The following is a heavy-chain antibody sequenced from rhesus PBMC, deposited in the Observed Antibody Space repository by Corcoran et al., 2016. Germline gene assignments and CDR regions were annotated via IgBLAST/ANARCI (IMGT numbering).Heavy chain of an antibody. CDR2: ISSCGSI. D-gene: IGHD2-21*01. CDR1: GFTSGNSD. CDR3: ANNLEYCTGSGCYGLDS. J-gene: IGHJ6*01. Sequence: EVQLVESGGGLVQPGGSLRLSCAAPGFTSGNSDLIWIRQAPGKGLEWVSYISSCGSIYYSDSVKGRFTISRDNAKTSLYLQMSSLRVEDTAVYYCANNLEYCTGSGCYGLDSWGQGVVVTVS. V-gene: IGHV3S43*01.